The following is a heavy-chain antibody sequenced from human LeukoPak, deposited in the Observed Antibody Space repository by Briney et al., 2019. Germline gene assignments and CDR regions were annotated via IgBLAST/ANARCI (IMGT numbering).Heavy chain of an antibody. Sequence: SETLSLTCTVSGGSISTYSWSWIRQPAGKGLEWIGRMYTSGTINYNPPLESRVTMSADTSKNQLSLKLSSVTAADTAVYYCARKAAAGHYFDYWGQGTLVTVSS. J-gene: IGHJ4*02. CDR3: ARKAAAGHYFDY. V-gene: IGHV4-4*07. CDR2: MYTSGTI. D-gene: IGHD6-13*01. CDR1: GGSISTYS.